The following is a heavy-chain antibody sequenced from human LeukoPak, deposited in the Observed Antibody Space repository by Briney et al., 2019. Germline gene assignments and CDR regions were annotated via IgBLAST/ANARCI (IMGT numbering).Heavy chain of an antibody. Sequence: GGSLRLSCAASRFTFRSYAMSWVRQAPGKGLEWVSAISSGGVSTYYADSVKGRFTISRDNSKNTLYLQMNSPRTEDTAVYYCANGAVAGRFDYWGQGTLVTVSS. CDR2: ISSGGVST. D-gene: IGHD6-19*01. CDR1: RFTFRSYA. V-gene: IGHV3-23*01. J-gene: IGHJ4*02. CDR3: ANGAVAGRFDY.